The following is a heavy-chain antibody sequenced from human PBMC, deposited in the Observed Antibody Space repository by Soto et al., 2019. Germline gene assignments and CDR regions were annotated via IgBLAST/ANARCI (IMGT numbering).Heavy chain of an antibody. CDR1: GGSISSSSYY. J-gene: IGHJ4*02. V-gene: IGHV4-39*01. CDR2: IYYSGST. D-gene: IGHD1-20*01. Sequence: QLQLQESGPGLVKPSETLSLTCTVSGGSISSSSYYWGWIRQPPGQGLEWIGSIYYSGSTYYNPSLKSRVTISVDTSKKQFSLQLSSVTAADTAVYYCARHSGYNLNDQSFDYWGQGTLVTVSA. CDR3: ARHSGYNLNDQSFDY.